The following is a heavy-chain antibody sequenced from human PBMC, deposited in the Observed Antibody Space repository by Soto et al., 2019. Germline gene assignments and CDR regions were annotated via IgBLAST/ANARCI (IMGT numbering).Heavy chain of an antibody. J-gene: IGHJ5*02. CDR1: GGTCSSYA. CDR2: IIPIFGTA. CDR3: ARAGGITIFGVPFDP. D-gene: IGHD3-3*01. Sequence: SSVKGSWRASGGTCSSYAMSWVRQAPGQGLEWMGGIIPIFGTANYAKKFQGRVTITADESTSTAYMDLSSLRSEDTAVYYCARAGGITIFGVPFDPWGQGTLVTVSS. V-gene: IGHV1-69*13.